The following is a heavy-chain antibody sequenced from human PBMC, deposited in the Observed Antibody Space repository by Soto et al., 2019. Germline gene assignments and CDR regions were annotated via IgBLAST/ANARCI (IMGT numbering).Heavy chain of an antibody. CDR1: GGSISSGGYS. CDR3: ARSDGRY. Sequence: SETLSLTCAVSGGSISSGGYSWSWIRQPPGKGLEWIGEINHSGSTNYNPSLKSRVTISVDTSKNQFSLKLSSVTAADTAVYYCARSDGRYWGQGTLVTVSS. CDR2: INHSGST. V-gene: IGHV4-30-2*02. J-gene: IGHJ4*02.